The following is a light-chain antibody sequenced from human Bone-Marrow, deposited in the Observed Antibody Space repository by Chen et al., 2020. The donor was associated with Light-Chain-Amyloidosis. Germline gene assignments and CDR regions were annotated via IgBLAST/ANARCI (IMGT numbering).Light chain of an antibody. J-gene: IGLJ3*02. CDR1: SSDVGAYNH. CDR2: EVS. CDR3: SSYTSSSTLV. V-gene: IGLV2-14*01. Sequence: QSALTQPASVSGSPEQSITISFTGTSSDVGAYNHVSWYQQHPGKAPKLMIYEVSNRPSGVSIRFSGSKSGYTASLTISGLQAEDEADYYCSSYTSSSTLVFGGGTKLTVL.